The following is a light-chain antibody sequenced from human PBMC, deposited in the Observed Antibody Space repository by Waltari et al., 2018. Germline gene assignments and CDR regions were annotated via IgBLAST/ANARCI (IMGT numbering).Light chain of an antibody. CDR2: AAS. Sequence: DIQMTQSPSSLSASVGDRVPITCRASQSIRNYLNWYQQKPGQAPKLLIYAASSLQSGFPSRFRGSGSETDFTLTISSLQPADFATYFCQQSHSSPLTFGGGTKVEIK. J-gene: IGKJ4*01. CDR3: QQSHSSPLT. CDR1: QSIRNY. V-gene: IGKV1-39*01.